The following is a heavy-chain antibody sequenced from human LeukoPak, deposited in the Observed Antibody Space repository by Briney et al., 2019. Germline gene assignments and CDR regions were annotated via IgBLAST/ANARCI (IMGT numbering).Heavy chain of an antibody. D-gene: IGHD2-15*01. CDR3: AKAGAVVVVAAKFFDY. Sequence: GGSLRLSCAASGFTFDDYAMHWVRQAPGKGLEWVSGISWNSGHKGYADSVKGRFTISRDNAKNSLYLQMNSLRAEDTAVYYCAKAGAVVVVAAKFFDYWGQGTLVTVSS. CDR2: ISWNSGHK. CDR1: GFTFDDYA. V-gene: IGHV3-9*01. J-gene: IGHJ4*02.